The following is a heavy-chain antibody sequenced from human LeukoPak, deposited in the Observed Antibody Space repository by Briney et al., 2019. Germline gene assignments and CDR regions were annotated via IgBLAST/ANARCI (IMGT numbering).Heavy chain of an antibody. CDR3: ARDRQYGTSWRRTSFDP. D-gene: IGHD1-14*01. CDR2: INPNSGAT. J-gene: IGHJ5*02. Sequence: GASVNVSCKASGYTFTGYYINWVRLAPGQSLEWMGWINPNSGATKFAQKFQGRVTLTRDTSINTAYMELTSLRSDDTAVYFCARDRQYGTSWRRTSFDPWGQGTLVTVSS. CDR1: GYTFTGYY. V-gene: IGHV1-2*02.